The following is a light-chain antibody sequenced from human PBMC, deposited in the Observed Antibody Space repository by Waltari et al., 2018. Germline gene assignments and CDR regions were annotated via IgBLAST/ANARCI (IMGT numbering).Light chain of an antibody. CDR1: LSVGGN. J-gene: IGKJ2*03. Sequence: EVILTQSPAPLSVSPGESATLSCRASLSVGGNLAWYQQKPGQGPRLLTYGASTRATGSPARFSGSGSETDFTLTISGLESEDFALYFCHQYNNWNSFGQGTKLEIK. V-gene: IGKV3D-15*01. CDR2: GAS. CDR3: HQYNNWNS.